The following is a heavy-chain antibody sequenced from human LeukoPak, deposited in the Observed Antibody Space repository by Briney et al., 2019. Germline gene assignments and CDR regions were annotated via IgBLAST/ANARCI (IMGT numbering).Heavy chain of an antibody. Sequence: GGSLRLSCAASGFTFSSYAMHWVRQAPGKGLEWVAVISYDGSNKYYADSVKGRFTISRDNSKNTVYLQMNSLRTEDTALYYCAKNRWGSVATPDSWGQGTLVTVSS. CDR1: GFTFSSYA. CDR2: ISYDGSNK. J-gene: IGHJ4*02. V-gene: IGHV3-30*04. CDR3: AKNRWGSVATPDS. D-gene: IGHD5-12*01.